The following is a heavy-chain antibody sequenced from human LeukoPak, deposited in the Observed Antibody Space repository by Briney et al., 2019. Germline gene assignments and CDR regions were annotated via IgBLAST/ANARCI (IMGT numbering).Heavy chain of an antibody. CDR2: ISGSGSST. CDR1: GFIFSSYA. CDR3: AKLLGSIVGAIDAFDI. D-gene: IGHD1-26*01. J-gene: IGHJ3*02. V-gene: IGHV3-23*01. Sequence: GGSLRLSCAASGFIFSSYAMSWVRQAPGKGLEWVSAISGSGSSTFYADSVKGRFTISRDNSKNTLYLQMNSLRAEDTAVYYCAKLLGSIVGAIDAFDIWGQGTMVTVSS.